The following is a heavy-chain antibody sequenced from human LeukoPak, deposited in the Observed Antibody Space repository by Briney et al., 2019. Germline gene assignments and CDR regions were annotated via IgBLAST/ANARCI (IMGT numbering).Heavy chain of an antibody. V-gene: IGHV4-34*01. CDR3: ARGPNYGGNSKDFDY. D-gene: IGHD4-23*01. CDR1: GGSFSGYY. CDR2: INHSGST. Sequence: PSETLSLTCAVYGGSFSGYYWSWIRQPPGKRLEWIWEINHSGSTNYNPSLKSRVTISVDTSKNQFSLKLSSVTAADTAVYYCARGPNYGGNSKDFDYWGQGTLVTVSS. J-gene: IGHJ4*02.